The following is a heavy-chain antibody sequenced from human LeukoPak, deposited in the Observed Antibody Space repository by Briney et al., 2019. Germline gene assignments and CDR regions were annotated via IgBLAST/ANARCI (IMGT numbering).Heavy chain of an antibody. CDR3: ARDAWRRVFNYGMDV. CDR2: ISWSSGNI. Sequence: PGGSLRLSCAASGFTFDDYAMHWVRQAPGKGLEWVSGISWSSGNIGYADSVKGRFTISRDNAKNSLYLEMNSLRTEDTALYFCARDAWRRVFNYGMDVWGQGTTVAVSS. V-gene: IGHV3-9*01. CDR1: GFTFDDYA. J-gene: IGHJ6*02. D-gene: IGHD5-12*01.